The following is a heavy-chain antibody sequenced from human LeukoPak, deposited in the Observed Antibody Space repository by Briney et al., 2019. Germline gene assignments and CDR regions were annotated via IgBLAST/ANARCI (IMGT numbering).Heavy chain of an antibody. CDR2: IYTSGST. Sequence: SQTLSLTCTVSGGSNSSGSYYWSWIRQPAGKGLEWIGRIYTSGSTYYNPSLKSRVTISVDRSKNQFSLKLSSVTAADTAVYYCARGQRAAISDAFDIWGQGTMVTVSS. D-gene: IGHD2-2*01. V-gene: IGHV4-61*02. CDR3: ARGQRAAISDAFDI. J-gene: IGHJ3*02. CDR1: GGSNSSGSYY.